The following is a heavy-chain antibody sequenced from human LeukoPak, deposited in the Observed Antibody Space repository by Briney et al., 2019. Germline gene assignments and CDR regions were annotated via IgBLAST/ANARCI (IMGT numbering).Heavy chain of an antibody. V-gene: IGHV4-61*02. CDR3: ARETRDSYNQKGFDY. D-gene: IGHD5-24*01. Sequence: SETLSLTCTVSGGSISSGSYYWSWIRQPAGKGLEWIGRIYTSGSTNYNPSLKSRVTISVDTSKNQFSLKLSSVTAADTAVYYCARETRDSYNQKGFDYWGQGTLVTVSS. CDR2: IYTSGST. CDR1: GGSISSGSYY. J-gene: IGHJ4*02.